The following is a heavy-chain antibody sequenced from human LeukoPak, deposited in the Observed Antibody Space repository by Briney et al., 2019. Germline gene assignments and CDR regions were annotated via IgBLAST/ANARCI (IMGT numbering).Heavy chain of an antibody. CDR3: AKDTNNWGIDY. V-gene: IGHV3-30*18. CDR2: IWYGGGNK. J-gene: IGHJ4*02. D-gene: IGHD7-27*01. CDR1: GFTFSSYG. Sequence: GRSLRLSCAASGFTFSSYGMHWVRQAPGKGLEWVAVIWYGGGNKYYADSVKGRFTISRDNSKNTLYLQMNSLRAEDTAVYYCAKDTNNWGIDYWGQGTLVTVSS.